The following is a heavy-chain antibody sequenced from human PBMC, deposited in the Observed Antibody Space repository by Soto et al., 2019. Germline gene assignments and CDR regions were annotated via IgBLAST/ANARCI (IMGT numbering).Heavy chain of an antibody. Sequence: QLQLQESGPGLVKPSETLSLTCTVSGGSISSSSYYWGWIRQPPGKGLEWIGSIYYSGSTYYNPSLKSRVTIAVDTSKNQFSLKLSAVTAEDTAVYSCASLPYDYIWGSYRYSYYFDYWGQGTLVTVSS. V-gene: IGHV4-39*01. CDR3: ASLPYDYIWGSYRYSYYFDY. CDR1: GGSISSSSYY. J-gene: IGHJ4*02. D-gene: IGHD3-16*02. CDR2: IYYSGST.